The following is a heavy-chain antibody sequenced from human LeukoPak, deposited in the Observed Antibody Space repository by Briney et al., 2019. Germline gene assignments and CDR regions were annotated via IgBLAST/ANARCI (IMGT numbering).Heavy chain of an antibody. CDR2: TYYRSKWYD. Sequence: SQTLSLTCVISGDSVSSNSAAWNWIRQSPSRGLEWLGRTYYRSKWYDDYAVSVKSRITITPDTSKNQFSLQLSSVTPEDTAAYYCARASSGYYARDSWGQGTLVTVSS. V-gene: IGHV6-1*01. CDR3: ARASSGYYARDS. CDR1: GDSVSSNSAA. D-gene: IGHD6-19*01. J-gene: IGHJ4*02.